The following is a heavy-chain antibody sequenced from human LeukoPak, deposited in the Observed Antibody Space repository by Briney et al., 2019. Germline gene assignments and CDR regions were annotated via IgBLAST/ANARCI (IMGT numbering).Heavy chain of an antibody. J-gene: IGHJ4*02. CDR1: GFTFSSYW. V-gene: IGHV3-7*01. CDR2: IKQDGSEK. Sequence: PGGCLRLSCAASGFTFSSYWMSWVRQAPGKGLEWVANIKQDGSEKYYVDSVKGRFTISRDNAKNSLYLQMNSLRAEDTAVYYCASSNEFYYDTSTYVDYWGQGTLVTVSS. CDR3: ASSNEFYYDTSTYVDY. D-gene: IGHD3-22*01.